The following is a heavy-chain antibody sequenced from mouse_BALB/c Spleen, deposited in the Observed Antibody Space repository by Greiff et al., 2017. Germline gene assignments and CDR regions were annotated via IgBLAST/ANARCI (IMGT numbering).Heavy chain of an antibody. CDR1: GFTFSSYW. CDR2: IRLKSDNYAT. Sequence: EVKVEESGGGLVQPGGSMKLSCVASGFTFSSYWMSWVRQSPEKGLEWVAEIRLKSDNYATHYAESVKGKFTISRDDSKSRLYLQMTSLRAADTGIYYCTGAYGYDVTLFAYWGQGSLGTVAA. V-gene: IGHV6-3*01. CDR3: TGAYGYDVTLFAY. D-gene: IGHD2-2*01. J-gene: IGHJ3*01.